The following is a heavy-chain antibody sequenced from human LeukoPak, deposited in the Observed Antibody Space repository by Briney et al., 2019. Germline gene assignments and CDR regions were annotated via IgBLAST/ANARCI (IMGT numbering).Heavy chain of an antibody. V-gene: IGHV3-30*18. J-gene: IGHJ4*02. D-gene: IGHD1-14*01. CDR3: AKPPTSIRLPDVIDF. CDR1: GFTFSNYG. Sequence: GGSLRLSCAASGFTFSNYGMHWVRQAPGKGLEWVAVISSDGNHKYYADSVKGRFTISRDNSKSTLYLQMNSLRVDDTAVYYCAKPPTSIRLPDVIDFWGQGTLVTVSS. CDR2: ISSDGNHK.